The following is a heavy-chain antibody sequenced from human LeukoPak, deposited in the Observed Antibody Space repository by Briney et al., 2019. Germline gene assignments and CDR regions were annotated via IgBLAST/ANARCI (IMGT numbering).Heavy chain of an antibody. Sequence: GESLKISCKGSGYNFAKYWIGWVRQMPGKGLEWMGIIYPDDPDIKYSPSFQGQVTISADKSSGTAYLQWSSLRASDTAMYYCARHGLGGCSGGRCYTSFYYYGIDVWGQGTTVTVSS. D-gene: IGHD2-15*01. CDR1: GYNFAKYW. J-gene: IGHJ6*02. CDR2: IYPDDPDI. V-gene: IGHV5-51*01. CDR3: ARHGLGGCSGGRCYTSFYYYGIDV.